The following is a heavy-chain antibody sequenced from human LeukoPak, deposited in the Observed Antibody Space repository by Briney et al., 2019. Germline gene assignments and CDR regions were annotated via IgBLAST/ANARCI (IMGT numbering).Heavy chain of an antibody. CDR3: ASGGRIVVNPFDY. CDR2: IIPIFGTA. D-gene: IGHD3-22*01. CDR1: GGTFSSYA. Sequence: RASVKVSCTASGGTFSSYAISWVRQAPGQGLEWMGGIIPIFGTANYAQKFQGRVTITTDESTSTAYMELSSLRSEDTAVYYCASGGRIVVNPFDYWGQGTLVTVSS. V-gene: IGHV1-69*05. J-gene: IGHJ4*02.